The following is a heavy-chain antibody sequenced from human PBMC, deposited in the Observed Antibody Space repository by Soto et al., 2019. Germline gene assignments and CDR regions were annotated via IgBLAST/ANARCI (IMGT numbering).Heavy chain of an antibody. J-gene: IGHJ6*02. CDR2: NAGDSGSS. Sequence: QVHLVQSGPEVKKPGASVKVSCKGSGYSFTTYGISWVRQAPGQGLEWLGWNAGDSGSSNYAQNLQGRFTMTTDTATNTAYMDLRSLRSDDTAVYYCARDRYKAGRYCDGMDVWGQGTTVIVSS. CDR3: ARDRYKAGRYCDGMDV. CDR1: GYSFTTYG. D-gene: IGHD3-10*01. V-gene: IGHV1-18*01.